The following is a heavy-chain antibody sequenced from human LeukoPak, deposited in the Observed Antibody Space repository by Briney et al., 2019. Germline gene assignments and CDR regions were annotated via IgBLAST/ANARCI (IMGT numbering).Heavy chain of an antibody. J-gene: IGHJ4*02. CDR2: ISGSGGST. V-gene: IGHV3-23*01. D-gene: IGHD3-10*01. CDR1: GFTFSSYA. Sequence: GGSLRLSCAASGFTFSSYAMSWVRQTPGKGLKWVSAISGSGGSTYYADSVKGRFTISRDSSKNTLYLQMNSLRAEDTAVYYCAKGGRSILWFGEFDYWGQGTLVTVSS. CDR3: AKGGRSILWFGEFDY.